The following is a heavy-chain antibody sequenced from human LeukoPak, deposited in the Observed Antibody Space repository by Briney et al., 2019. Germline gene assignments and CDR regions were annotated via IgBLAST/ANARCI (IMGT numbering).Heavy chain of an antibody. CDR2: ISGSGGST. V-gene: IGHV3-23*01. CDR1: GFTLNSDA. J-gene: IGHJ4*02. Sequence: GGSLRLSCAASGFTLNSDAMSWVRQAPGKGLEWVSAISGSGGSTNYADSVKGRFTISRDNSKNTLYLQMNSLRAEDTAVYYCAKDLSNWNYLIDYWGQGTLVTVSS. D-gene: IGHD1-7*01. CDR3: AKDLSNWNYLIDY.